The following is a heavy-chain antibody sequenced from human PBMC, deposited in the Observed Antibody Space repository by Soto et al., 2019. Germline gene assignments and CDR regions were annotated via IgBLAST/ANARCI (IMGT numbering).Heavy chain of an antibody. D-gene: IGHD3-16*01. Sequence: GGSLRLSCAASGFTVSSNYMSWVRQAPGKGLEWVSVIYAGGTTYYADSVKGRFTISRHDFMNTLYLQMKSLTAEDSAVYYCARGFPSMTYFGEYYFDFWGQGALVTV. J-gene: IGHJ4*02. CDR2: IYAGGTT. CDR3: ARGFPSMTYFGEYYFDF. CDR1: GFTVSSNY. V-gene: IGHV3-53*01.